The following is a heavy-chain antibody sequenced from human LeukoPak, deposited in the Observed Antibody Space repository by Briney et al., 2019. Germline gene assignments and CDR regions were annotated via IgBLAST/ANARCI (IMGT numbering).Heavy chain of an antibody. CDR1: GGSFSGYY. CDR2: INHSGST. J-gene: IGHJ3*02. CDR3: ARSAGGYDPDDVFDI. Sequence: KPSETLSLTCAVYGGSFSGYYWSWIRQPPGKGLEWIGEINHSGSTNYNPSLKSRVTISVDTSKNQFSLRLNSVTAADTAVYYCARSAGGYDPDDVFDIWGQGTMVIVSS. V-gene: IGHV4-34*01. D-gene: IGHD5-12*01.